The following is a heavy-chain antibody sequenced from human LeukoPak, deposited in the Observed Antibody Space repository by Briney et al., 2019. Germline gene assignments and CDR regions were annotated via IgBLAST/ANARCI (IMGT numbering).Heavy chain of an antibody. V-gene: IGHV3-23*01. J-gene: IGHJ4*02. CDR3: ARDSGNTAMVGGFDY. CDR1: GFTFSNYN. D-gene: IGHD5-18*01. CDR2: IGGSDGGT. Sequence: GGSLRLSCAASGFTFSNYNMAWVRQAPGKGLEWVSAIGGSDGGTHYADSVRGRFTISRDNSKNTLYLQMNSLRAEDTAVYYCARDSGNTAMVGGFDYWGQGTLVTVSS.